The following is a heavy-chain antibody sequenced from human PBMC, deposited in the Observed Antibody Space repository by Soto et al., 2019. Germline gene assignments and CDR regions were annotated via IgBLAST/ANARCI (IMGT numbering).Heavy chain of an antibody. J-gene: IGHJ4*02. Sequence: QVQLQESGPGLVKPSQTLSLTCTVSGGSISSGGYYWSWVRQHPGKGLEWIGYIYYSGSTYYNPSLKSRIAISLDTSKNQFSLKLSSVTVADTAVYYCARGSLPVLRYFHHFDYWGQGTLVTVSS. V-gene: IGHV4-31*03. CDR3: ARGSLPVLRYFHHFDY. CDR1: GGSISSGGYY. CDR2: IYYSGST. D-gene: IGHD3-9*01.